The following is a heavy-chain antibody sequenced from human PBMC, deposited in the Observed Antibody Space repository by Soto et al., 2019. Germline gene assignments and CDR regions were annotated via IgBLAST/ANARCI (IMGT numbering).Heavy chain of an antibody. J-gene: IGHJ4*02. CDR1: GFTFSTSA. V-gene: IGHV3-23*01. Sequence: PGGXLRLSCAASGFTFSTSAMSWVRQASGKGLEWVSTISGYGGSTYYADSVEGRFTISRDNSKNTVYLQMNSLRLEDTAVYYCARVGPPLDYWGQGTLVTVSS. CDR2: ISGYGGST. CDR3: ARVGPPLDY.